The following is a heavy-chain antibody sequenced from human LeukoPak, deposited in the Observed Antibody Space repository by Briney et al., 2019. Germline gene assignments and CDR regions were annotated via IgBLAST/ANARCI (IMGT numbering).Heavy chain of an antibody. J-gene: IGHJ4*02. D-gene: IGHD6-19*01. Sequence: GGSLRLSCAASGFSVSSSFMIWVRQPPGKGLEWVSAIYSAGSTYYADSVQGRFTISRDNSKNTLYLQLNSLRVEDTGVYYCAREMAGSVKFYWGQGTLVTVSS. CDR3: AREMAGSVKFY. V-gene: IGHV3-66*01. CDR2: IYSAGST. CDR1: GFSVSSSF.